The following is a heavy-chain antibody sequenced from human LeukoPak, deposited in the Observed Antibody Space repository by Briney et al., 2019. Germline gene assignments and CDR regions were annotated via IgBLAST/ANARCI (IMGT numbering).Heavy chain of an antibody. V-gene: IGHV1-2*04. CDR1: GYTFTGYY. CDR2: INPNSGGT. CDR3: ARWGICSGGSCHGWFDP. Sequence: GASVKVSCKASGYTFTGYYMHWVRQAPGQGLEWMGWINPNSGGTNYAQKFRGWVTMTRDTSISTAYMELSRLRSDDTAVYYCARWGICSGGSCHGWFDPWGQGTLVTVSS. D-gene: IGHD2-15*01. J-gene: IGHJ5*02.